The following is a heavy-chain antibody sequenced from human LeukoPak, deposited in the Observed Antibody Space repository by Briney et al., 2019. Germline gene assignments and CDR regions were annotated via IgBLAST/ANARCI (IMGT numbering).Heavy chain of an antibody. D-gene: IGHD3-9*01. J-gene: IGHJ6*04. Sequence: GGSLRLSCAASGFTVSSRYMSWVRQAPGKGLEWVSYISSSSGSTTHYADSVKGRFTISRDNAKNSLYLQMNSLRVEDTAVYYCAREYYGVIFSHYLDVWGKGTTVTVSS. CDR1: GFTVSSRY. CDR3: AREYYGVIFSHYLDV. V-gene: IGHV3-48*04. CDR2: ISSSSGSTT.